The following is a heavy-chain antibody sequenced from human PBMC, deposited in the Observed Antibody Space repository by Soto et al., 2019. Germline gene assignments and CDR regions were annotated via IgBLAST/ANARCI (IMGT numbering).Heavy chain of an antibody. CDR3: ARHSQHMGGMEV. Sequence: ASVKVSCKASGYTFTTYYMHWVRQAPGQGPEWMGIINPLGGSTSYAQKFQNRVTMTRDTSTSTVYMELSSLRSEDTAVYYCARHSQHMGGMEVWGQGTPVIVSS. V-gene: IGHV1-46*01. CDR2: INPLGGST. D-gene: IGHD1-26*01. CDR1: GYTFTTYY. J-gene: IGHJ6*01.